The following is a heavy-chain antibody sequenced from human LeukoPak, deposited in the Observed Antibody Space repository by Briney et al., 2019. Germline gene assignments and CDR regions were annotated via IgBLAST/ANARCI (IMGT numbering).Heavy chain of an antibody. J-gene: IGHJ4*02. CDR1: GGSISSSSYY. CDR2: IYYSGST. V-gene: IGHV4-39*01. CDR3: ARHGYIYVDY. Sequence: SETLSLTCTVSGGSISSSSYYWGWIRQPPGKGLEWIGSIYYSGSTYYHPSLKRRVTISVDTSKNQFSLKLSSVTAADTAVYYCARHGYIYVDYWGQGTLVTVSS. D-gene: IGHD5-18*01.